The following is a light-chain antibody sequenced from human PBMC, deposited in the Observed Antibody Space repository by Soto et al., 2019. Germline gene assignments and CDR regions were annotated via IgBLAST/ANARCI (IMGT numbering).Light chain of an antibody. CDR1: QSLLYSDGKTY. CDR3: MQRTHVPIT. V-gene: IGKV2D-29*01. J-gene: IGKJ5*01. Sequence: DVVLTQTPLSLSVTPGQPASMSCKSSQSLLYSDGKTYLYRYLQRPGQAPQLLIYEASNRFSGVPDRFHGRGSGTDFTLNISRVDAEHVGVFYCMQRTHVPITFGQGTLLEMK. CDR2: EAS.